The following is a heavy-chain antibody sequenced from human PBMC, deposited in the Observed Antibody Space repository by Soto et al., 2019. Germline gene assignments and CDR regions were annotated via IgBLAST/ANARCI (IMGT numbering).Heavy chain of an antibody. D-gene: IGHD2-2*01. CDR2: ISGSGGST. Sequence: EVQLLESGGGLVQPGGTLRLSCAASGCTFSRYAMSWVHQAPGKEMGGVSAISGSGGSTYYADSVTGRFTISRDNSKNTLYLQMNSLRAEDTAAYYCAKGRGYCSSTSCYVGSDYWGQGTLVTVSS. CDR1: GCTFSRYA. J-gene: IGHJ4*02. V-gene: IGHV3-23*01. CDR3: AKGRGYCSSTSCYVGSDY.